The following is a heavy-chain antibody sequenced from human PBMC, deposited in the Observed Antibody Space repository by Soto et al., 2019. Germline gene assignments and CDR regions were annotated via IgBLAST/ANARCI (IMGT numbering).Heavy chain of an antibody. CDR3: AAPPRY. Sequence: PSETLSLTCTVSVGSISSYYWSWIRQPPGKWLEWIGYIYDSGSTKXXPSLKSRVXISVDTSKNQFXLKLTXVTAADTAVYYCAAPPRYWGQGTLVTVSS. D-gene: IGHD6-6*01. V-gene: IGHV4-59*01. CDR2: IYDSGST. CDR1: VGSISSYY. J-gene: IGHJ4*02.